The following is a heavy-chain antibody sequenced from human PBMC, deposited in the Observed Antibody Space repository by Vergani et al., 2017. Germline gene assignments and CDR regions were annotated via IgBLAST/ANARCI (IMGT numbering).Heavy chain of an antibody. Sequence: QLQLQESGPGLVKPSETLSLTCTVSGGSISSSSYYWGWIRQPPGKGLEWIGSIYYSGSTYYNPFLKSRVTISVDTSKNQFSLKLSSVTAADTAVYYCARGGIAINWFDPWGQGTLVTVSS. CDR1: GGSISSSSYY. J-gene: IGHJ5*02. V-gene: IGHV4-39*01. CDR3: ARGGIAINWFDP. CDR2: IYYSGST. D-gene: IGHD6-13*01.